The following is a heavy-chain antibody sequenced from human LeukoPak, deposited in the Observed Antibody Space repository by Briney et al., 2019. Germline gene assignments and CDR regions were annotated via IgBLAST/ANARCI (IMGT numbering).Heavy chain of an antibody. CDR1: GFTFDVYA. CDR2: ISGDGGSA. CDR3: AKDFQWLEYFDY. Sequence: GGSLRLSCAASGFTFDVYAMRWVRQAPGKGLEWVSLISGDGGSAYYADSVKDRFTISRDNSKNSLYLQMNSLRTEETAFYYCAKDFQWLEYFDYWGQGTLVTVSS. V-gene: IGHV3-43*02. J-gene: IGHJ4*02. D-gene: IGHD6-19*01.